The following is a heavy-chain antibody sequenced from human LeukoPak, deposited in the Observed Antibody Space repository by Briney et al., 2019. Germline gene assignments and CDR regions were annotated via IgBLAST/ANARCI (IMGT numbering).Heavy chain of an antibody. Sequence: SETLSLTCTVSGGSISSSSAYWGWMRQPPGKGLEWIGSIYYSKNTYYNPSLKSRITISADTSKNQFSLTLGSVSATDTAVYYCVSPRGFSYGYFDYWGQGTLVTVSS. CDR3: VSPRGFSYGYFDY. CDR2: IYYSKNT. J-gene: IGHJ4*02. V-gene: IGHV4-39*01. CDR1: GGSISSSSAY. D-gene: IGHD5-18*01.